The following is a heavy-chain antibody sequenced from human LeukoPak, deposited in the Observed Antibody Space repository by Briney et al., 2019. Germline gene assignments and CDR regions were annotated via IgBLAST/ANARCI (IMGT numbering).Heavy chain of an antibody. J-gene: IGHJ4*02. D-gene: IGHD1-7*01. CDR3: ARGAPRGVWNFYFDY. V-gene: IGHV1-18*01. CDR1: GYAFSSYG. Sequence: ASVKVSCKASGYAFSSYGIGWVRQAPGQGLEWMGWVGPYNRKTNYSQKFQGRVTMTTDTSTNTAYLELRTLRSDDTAVYYCARGAPRGVWNFYFDYWGQGTLITVSS. CDR2: VGPYNRKT.